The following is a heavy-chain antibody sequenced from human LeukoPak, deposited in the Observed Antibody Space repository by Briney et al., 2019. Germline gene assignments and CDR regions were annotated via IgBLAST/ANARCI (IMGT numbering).Heavy chain of an antibody. V-gene: IGHV3-21*01. CDR2: ISSSSSYI. J-gene: IGHJ4*02. CDR1: GFTFSSYS. CDR3: ARDIRREYCSSTSCYIDY. D-gene: IGHD2-2*02. Sequence: GGSLRLSCAASGFTFSSYSMNWVRQAPGKGLEWVSSISSSSSYIYYADSVKGRFTISRDNAKNSLYLQMSSLRAEDTAVYYCARDIRREYCSSTSCYIDYWGQGTLVTVSS.